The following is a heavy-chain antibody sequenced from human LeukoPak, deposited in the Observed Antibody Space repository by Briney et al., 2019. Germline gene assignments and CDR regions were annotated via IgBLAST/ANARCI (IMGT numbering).Heavy chain of an antibody. CDR1: GGSISSSSYY. CDR2: IYYSGST. Sequence: SETLSLTCTVSGGSISSSSYYWGWIRQPPGKGLEWIGSIYYSGSTYYNPSLKSRVTISVDTSKNQFSLKLSSVTAADTAVYYCARDHGGFWSGSAGFWGQGTLLTVSS. CDR3: ARDHGGFWSGSAGF. J-gene: IGHJ4*02. D-gene: IGHD3-3*01. V-gene: IGHV4-39*07.